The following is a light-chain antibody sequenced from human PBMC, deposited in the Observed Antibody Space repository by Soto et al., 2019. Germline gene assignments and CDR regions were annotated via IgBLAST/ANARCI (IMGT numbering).Light chain of an antibody. CDR3: PQSNSKSWT. Sequence: DIQMTQSPSTLSASVGDRVTITCRASQGISRWLAWYQQKPGRAPKLLIYEASILESGVPSRFSGSGSGTEFTLTISSLQPSDFATYYCPQSNSKSWTFGQGTRVEIK. V-gene: IGKV1-5*01. CDR2: EAS. J-gene: IGKJ1*01. CDR1: QGISRW.